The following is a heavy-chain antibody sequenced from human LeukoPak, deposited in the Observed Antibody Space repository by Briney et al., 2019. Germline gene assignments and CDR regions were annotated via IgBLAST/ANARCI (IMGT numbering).Heavy chain of an antibody. CDR1: GYSFTSYW. CDR3: ARHRGIAAAGTPFYYYYMDV. J-gene: IGHJ6*03. D-gene: IGHD6-13*01. Sequence: GESLKISCKGSGYSFTSYWIGWVRQMPGKGLEWMGIIYPGDSDTRYSPSFQGQVTISADESISTAYLQWSSLKASDTAMYYCARHRGIAAAGTPFYYYYMDVWGKGTTVTISS. CDR2: IYPGDSDT. V-gene: IGHV5-51*01.